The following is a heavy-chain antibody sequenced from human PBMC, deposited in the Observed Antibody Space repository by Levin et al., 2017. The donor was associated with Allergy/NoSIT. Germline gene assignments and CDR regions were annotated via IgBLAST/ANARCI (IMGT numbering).Heavy chain of an antibody. V-gene: IGHV4-39*01. J-gene: IGHJ4*02. CDR2: IHHSGST. Sequence: GSLRLSCTVSGGSISSSAYYWGWIRQPPGKGLEWIGLIHHSGSTHYTPSLKSRVSISVDTSKNQFSLNLSSVAAADTAVYYCARQYSGYECFDHWGQGTLVTVSS. CDR3: ARQYSGYECFDH. D-gene: IGHD5-12*01. CDR1: GGSISSSAYY.